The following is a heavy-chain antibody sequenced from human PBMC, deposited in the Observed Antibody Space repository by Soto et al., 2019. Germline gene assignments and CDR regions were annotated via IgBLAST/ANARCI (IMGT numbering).Heavy chain of an antibody. CDR3: ARLSRGWYKTPFDY. D-gene: IGHD6-19*01. J-gene: IGHJ4*02. V-gene: IGHV4-34*01. CDR2: INYSGSN. CDR1: GGSLGGYY. Sequence: QVQLQQWGAGLLKPSETLSLTCAVYGGSLGGYYWSWIRQPPGKGLEWIGEINYSGSNNYNPSLKSRVTISADTSKNQFSLKLSSVTAADTAVYYCARLSRGWYKTPFDYWGQGTLVTVSS.